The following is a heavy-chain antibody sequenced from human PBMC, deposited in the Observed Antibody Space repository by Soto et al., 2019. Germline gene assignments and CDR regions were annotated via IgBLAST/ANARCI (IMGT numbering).Heavy chain of an antibody. CDR2: IYYSGST. D-gene: IGHD3-16*01. V-gene: IGHV4-31*03. CDR1: GGSISSGGYY. Sequence: QVQLQESGPGLVKPSQTLSLTCTVSGGSISSGGYYWSWIRQHPGKGLEWIGYIYYSGSTYYNPSLKSRVTISVDTSKNQFSLKLSSVTAADTAVYYCARGRGSEMITFGGVSRGNSYYFDYWGQGTLVTVSS. CDR3: ARGRGSEMITFGGVSRGNSYYFDY. J-gene: IGHJ4*02.